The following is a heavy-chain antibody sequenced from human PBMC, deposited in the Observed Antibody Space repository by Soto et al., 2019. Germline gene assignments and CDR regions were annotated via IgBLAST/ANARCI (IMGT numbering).Heavy chain of an antibody. CDR3: ARGMGGIISGWSGYYYYGMDV. D-gene: IGHD6-19*01. CDR2: IIPMFGTA. J-gene: IGHJ6*02. CDR1: GGXXXXXX. V-gene: IGHV1-69*01. Sequence: SVKVSCKASGGXXXXXXXXXVRQAPGQGLEWMGGIIPMFGTANYAQKFQGRVTITAVESTSTAYMELSSLRSEDTAVYYCARGMGGIISGWSGYYYYGMDVWGQGTTVTVS.